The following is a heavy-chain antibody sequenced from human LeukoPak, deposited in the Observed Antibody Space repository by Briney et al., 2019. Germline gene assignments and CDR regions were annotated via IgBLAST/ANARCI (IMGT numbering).Heavy chain of an antibody. Sequence: SVKVSCKASGGTFSSYAISWVRQAPGQGLEWMGGIIPIFGTANYAQKFQGRVTITTDESTSTAYMELSSLRSEDTAVYYCARAKPLFYDSSGYYLDYWGQGTLVTVSA. D-gene: IGHD3-22*01. J-gene: IGHJ4*02. V-gene: IGHV1-69*05. CDR1: GGTFSSYA. CDR2: IIPIFGTA. CDR3: ARAKPLFYDSSGYYLDY.